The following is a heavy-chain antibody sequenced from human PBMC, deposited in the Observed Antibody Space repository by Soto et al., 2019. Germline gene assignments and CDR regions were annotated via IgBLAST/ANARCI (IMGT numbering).Heavy chain of an antibody. D-gene: IGHD3-22*01. CDR1: GFTFDIYW. CDR2: IKFDASEK. CDR3: ASMAIVVAKPDY. J-gene: IGHJ4*02. V-gene: IGHV3-7*01. Sequence: PGGSLRLSCAASGFTFDIYWMSWVRQAPGKGLEWVATIKFDASEKKYVDSVKGRFTMSRDNAKNTLYLQMNSLRAEDTAVYYCASMAIVVAKPDYWGQGTLVTVSS.